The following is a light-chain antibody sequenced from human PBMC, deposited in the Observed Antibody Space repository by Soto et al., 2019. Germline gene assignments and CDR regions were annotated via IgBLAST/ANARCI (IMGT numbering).Light chain of an antibody. CDR1: NSDVGDYNL. J-gene: IGLJ1*01. Sequence: QSVLTQPASVSGSPGQSITISCSGTNSDVGDYNLVSWYQQRPGEAPKLVIFDVSNRPSGVSDRFSGSKSGNTASLTISGLQAEDEGGYFCCSYSTDTTLYVFGSGTKLTVL. CDR2: DVS. CDR3: CSYSTDTTLYV. V-gene: IGLV2-14*01.